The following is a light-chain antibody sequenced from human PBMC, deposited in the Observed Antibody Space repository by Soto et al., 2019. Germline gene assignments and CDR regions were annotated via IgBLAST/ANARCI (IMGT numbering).Light chain of an antibody. V-gene: IGKV1-39*01. Sequence: DIQMTQSPSSLSASVGDRVTITCRTSQSISIYLNWYQQKPGKAPKLLIYAASSLQSGVPSRFSGSGSGTDFTLTISSLQPEDFATYYCQQSYSTPITFGQGTRLE. CDR2: AAS. CDR1: QSISIY. J-gene: IGKJ5*01. CDR3: QQSYSTPIT.